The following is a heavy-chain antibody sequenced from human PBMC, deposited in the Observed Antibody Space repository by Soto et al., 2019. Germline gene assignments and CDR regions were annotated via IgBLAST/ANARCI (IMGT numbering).Heavy chain of an antibody. CDR1: GYTFTSYG. V-gene: IGHV1-18*01. CDR2: ISAYNGNT. J-gene: IGHJ6*02. D-gene: IGHD3-10*01. CDR3: ARQPDPGITMVRGVLLDYYGMDV. Sequence: ASVKVSCKAAGYTFTSYGISWVRQAPGQGLEWMGWISAYNGNTNYAQKLQDRVTMTTDTSTSTAYMELRSLRSDDTAVYYCARQPDPGITMVRGVLLDYYGMDVWGQGTTVTVSS.